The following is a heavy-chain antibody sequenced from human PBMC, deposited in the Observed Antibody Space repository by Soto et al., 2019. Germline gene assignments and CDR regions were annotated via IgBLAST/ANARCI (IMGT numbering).Heavy chain of an antibody. J-gene: IGHJ4*02. CDR2: IYYSGST. CDR1: GGSIRSYY. D-gene: IGHD3-22*01. V-gene: IGHV4-59*01. CDR3: ARKGPNNSGYYFLDY. Sequence: XGTLSLTFTVSGGSIRSYYWSGIRQTPGKGLEWIGYIYYSGSTNYNPSLKSRVTISADTSKNQFSLKLSSVTAADTAVYYCARKGPNNSGYYFLDYWGQGTLVTVSS.